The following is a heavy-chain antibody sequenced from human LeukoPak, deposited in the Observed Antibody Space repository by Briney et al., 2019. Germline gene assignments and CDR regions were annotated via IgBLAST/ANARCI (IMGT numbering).Heavy chain of an antibody. CDR1: GYTFSSYG. CDR3: ARPKGGLYLASGTYSYYYYMDV. V-gene: IGHV1-18*01. Sequence: GASVKVSCKASGYTFSSYGISWVRQAPGQGLEWMGWISANNGNTNYAQKFQDRVTMTTDTSTSTAYMELRSLRSDDTAVYYCARPKGGLYLASGTYSYYYYMDVWGKRTTVTVPS. CDR2: ISANNGNT. D-gene: IGHD3-10*01. J-gene: IGHJ6*03.